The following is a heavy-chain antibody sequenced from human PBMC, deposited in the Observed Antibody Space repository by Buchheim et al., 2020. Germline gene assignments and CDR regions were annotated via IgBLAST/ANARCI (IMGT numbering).Heavy chain of an antibody. J-gene: IGHJ4*01. CDR2: ISYDGSHK. CDR3: AKDRSYCSDGSCPNYFDY. V-gene: IGHV3-30*18. D-gene: IGHD2-15*01. CDR1: GFTFSRYH. Sequence: QVQLVESGGGVVQPGRSLRLSCAASGFTFSRYHMHWVRQAPGKGLEWLAVISYDGSHKYYADSVKGRFTISRDNSKTTLYLQMNSLRAEDTAVYYCAKDRSYCSDGSCPNYFDYWGQGTL.